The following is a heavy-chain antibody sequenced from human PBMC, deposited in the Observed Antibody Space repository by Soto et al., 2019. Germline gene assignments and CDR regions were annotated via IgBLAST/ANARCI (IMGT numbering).Heavy chain of an antibody. CDR3: ARDLGVGMEDY. Sequence: QVQLVQSGAEVKKPGASVKVSCKASGYTFTNYGFSWVRQAPGQGLEWMGWISAYNANTKYAQKLKGRATMTTDTPTSTADTELRRLTSDDTAGDYCARDLGVGMEDYWGPGTPVTVSS. D-gene: IGHD3-10*01. V-gene: IGHV1-18*01. CDR1: GYTFTNYG. J-gene: IGHJ4*02. CDR2: ISAYNANT.